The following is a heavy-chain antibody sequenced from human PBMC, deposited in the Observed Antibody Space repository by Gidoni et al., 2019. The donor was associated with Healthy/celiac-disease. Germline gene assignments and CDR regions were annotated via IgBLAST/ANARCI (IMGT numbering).Heavy chain of an antibody. CDR3: ARGGLVQNPYGGKRFAH. Sequence: QVQLQQWGAGLLKPPETLSLTCAVYGGSFSGYYWSWIRQPPGKGLEWIGEINHSGSTNYNPSLKSRVTISVDTSKNQFSLKLSSVTAADTAVYYCARGGLVQNPYGGKRFAHWGQGTLVTVSS. CDR1: GGSFSGYY. J-gene: IGHJ4*02. D-gene: IGHD3-10*01. CDR2: INHSGST. V-gene: IGHV4-34*01.